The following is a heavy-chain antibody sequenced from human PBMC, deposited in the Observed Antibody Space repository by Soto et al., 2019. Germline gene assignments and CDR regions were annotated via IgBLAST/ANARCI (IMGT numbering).Heavy chain of an antibody. CDR3: ARVAGYYGSGSLGFDP. Sequence: QVQLQESGPGLVKPSQTLSLTCTVSGGSISSGGYYWSWIRQHPGKGLEWIGYIYYSGSTYYNPSLKGRVTISVDTSKNQFALKLSSVTAADTAVYYCARVAGYYGSGSLGFDPWGQGTLVTVSS. V-gene: IGHV4-31*03. CDR1: GGSISSGGYY. CDR2: IYYSGST. D-gene: IGHD3-10*01. J-gene: IGHJ5*02.